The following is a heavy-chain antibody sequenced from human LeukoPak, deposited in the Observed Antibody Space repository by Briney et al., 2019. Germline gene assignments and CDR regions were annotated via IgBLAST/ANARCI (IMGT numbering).Heavy chain of an antibody. CDR2: ISSSSDCI. CDR1: GFTFSDYS. J-gene: IGHJ6*02. Sequence: GGSLRLSCPASGFTFSDYSMSWVRQAPGKGLEWVSSISSSSDCIYYADSVKGRFTISRDNARNSLYLQTNSLRAEDTAVYYCARSRSVSNYKGMDVWGQGTTVTVSS. V-gene: IGHV3-21*01. D-gene: IGHD5/OR15-5a*01. CDR3: ARSRSVSNYKGMDV.